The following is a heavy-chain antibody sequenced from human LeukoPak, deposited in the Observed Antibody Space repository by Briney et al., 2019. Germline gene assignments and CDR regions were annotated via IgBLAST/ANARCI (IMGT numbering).Heavy chain of an antibody. CDR3: ARNYGSGDFDL. D-gene: IGHD3-10*01. CDR1: GYPFTGYY. Sequence: ASVKVSCKASGYPFTGYYILWVRQAPGQGLECVGWINPHSGVTTYAQNFQGRVTMTRDTSISTAYLELSGLKSDGTAVYYCARNYGSGDFDLWGQGTLVTVSS. V-gene: IGHV1-2*02. CDR2: INPHSGVT. J-gene: IGHJ4*02.